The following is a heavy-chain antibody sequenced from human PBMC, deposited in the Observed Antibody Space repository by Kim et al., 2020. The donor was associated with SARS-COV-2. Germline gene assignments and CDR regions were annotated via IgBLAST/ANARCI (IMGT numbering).Heavy chain of an antibody. Sequence: AASLKGRFTISRDNSKNTLYLQMNSLRAEDTAVYYCARGDSSGYYPSFDYWGQGTLVTVSS. CDR3: ARGDSSGYYPSFDY. J-gene: IGHJ4*02. V-gene: IGHV3-33*01. D-gene: IGHD3-22*01.